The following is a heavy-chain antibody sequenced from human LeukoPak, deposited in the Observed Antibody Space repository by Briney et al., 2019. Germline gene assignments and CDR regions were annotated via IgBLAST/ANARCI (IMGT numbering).Heavy chain of an antibody. CDR2: IYTSGST. J-gene: IGHJ4*02. CDR3: ARSIHYYDSSGYYYHFDY. CDR1: GGSISSGSYY. V-gene: IGHV4-61*02. D-gene: IGHD3-22*01. Sequence: SETLSLTCSVSGGSISSGSYYWSWIRQPAGKGLEWIGRIYTSGSTNYNPSLKSRVTISVDTSKNQFSLKLSSVTAADTAVYYCARSIHYYDSSGYYYHFDYWGQGTLVTVSS.